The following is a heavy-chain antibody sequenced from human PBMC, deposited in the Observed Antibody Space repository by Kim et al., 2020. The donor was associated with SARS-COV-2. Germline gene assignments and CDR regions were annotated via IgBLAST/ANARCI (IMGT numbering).Heavy chain of an antibody. J-gene: IGHJ6*02. CDR3: ARQGLRYFDWLPPPTDYYGMDV. CDR1: GYSFTSYW. Sequence: GDSLKISCNGSGYSFTSYWIGWVRQMPGKGLEWMGIIYPGDSDTRYSPSFQGQVTISADKSISTAYLQWSSLKASDTAMYYCARQGLRYFDWLPPPTDYYGMDVWGQGTTVTVSS. V-gene: IGHV5-51*01. CDR2: IYPGDSDT. D-gene: IGHD3-9*01.